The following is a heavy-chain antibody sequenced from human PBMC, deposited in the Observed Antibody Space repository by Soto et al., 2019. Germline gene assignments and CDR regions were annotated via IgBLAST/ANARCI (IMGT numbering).Heavy chain of an antibody. V-gene: IGHV1-8*02. CDR1: GYTFSSFD. D-gene: IGHD4-4*01. Sequence: QVQLVQSGAEVQKPGASVKVSCKASGYTFSSFDVNWVRQATGQGLEWMGWMNPRSGDTVYAQKFQGRVTMTRDASIGTAYMELRSLRSADTAVYSCAASRSNTVGTDYWGQGSLVNVSS. J-gene: IGHJ4*02. CDR3: AASRSNTVGTDY. CDR2: MNPRSGDT.